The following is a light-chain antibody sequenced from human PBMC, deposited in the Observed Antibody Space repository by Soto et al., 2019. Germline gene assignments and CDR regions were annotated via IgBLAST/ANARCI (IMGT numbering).Light chain of an antibody. CDR3: QHYVTWPLA. V-gene: IGKV3-15*01. J-gene: IGKJ4*01. CDR1: RGIGST. CDR2: DTS. Sequence: EVVMTQSPATLSVSPGERATLSCRASRGIGSTLAWYQQKPGQTPRLLIYDTSTRATGVPARFIGSQSGAEFTLTITSLQSEDFAIYYCQHYVTWPLAFCGGTRVENK.